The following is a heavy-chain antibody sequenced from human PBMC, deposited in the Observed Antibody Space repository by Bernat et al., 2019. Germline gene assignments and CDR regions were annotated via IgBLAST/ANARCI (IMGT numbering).Heavy chain of an antibody. D-gene: IGHD6-6*01. CDR2: ISSSSSYI. CDR1: GFTFSSYS. CDR3: ARGLDSSSDYYYYMDV. V-gene: IGHV3-21*01. J-gene: IGHJ6*03. Sequence: EVQLVESGGGLVKPGGSLRLSCAASGFTFSSYSMNWVRQAPGKGLEWVSSISSSSSYIYYADSVKGRFTISRDNAKNSLYLQMNSLRAEDTAVYYWARGLDSSSDYYYYMDVWGKGTTVTVSS.